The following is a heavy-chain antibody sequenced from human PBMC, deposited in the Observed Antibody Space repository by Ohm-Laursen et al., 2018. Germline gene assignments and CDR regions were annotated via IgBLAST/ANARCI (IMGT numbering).Heavy chain of an antibody. D-gene: IGHD2-15*01. CDR3: AKARSAVVFAASNH. Sequence: SLRLSCTASGFRFSNYAMSWVRQAPEKGLEWVSGISGSGDNTYYADSVKGRFTISRDSSENTVYFQMNDLRAEDTALYYCAKARSAVVFAASNHWGQGALVIVSS. V-gene: IGHV3-23*01. J-gene: IGHJ5*02. CDR1: GFRFSNYA. CDR2: ISGSGDNT.